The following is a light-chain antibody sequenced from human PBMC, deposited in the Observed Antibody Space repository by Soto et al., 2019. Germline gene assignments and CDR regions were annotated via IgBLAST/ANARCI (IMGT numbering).Light chain of an antibody. Sequence: DIQMTQSPSSLSASVGDRVTITCRASQTISPYLTWYQQKPGKAPRLLIYDASSLLSGVPSRFSGSGSVTDFTLTIASLQPEDFSTYYCQQSDSTPYTFGQGNKVEI. V-gene: IGKV1-39*01. J-gene: IGKJ2*01. CDR3: QQSDSTPYT. CDR1: QTISPY. CDR2: DAS.